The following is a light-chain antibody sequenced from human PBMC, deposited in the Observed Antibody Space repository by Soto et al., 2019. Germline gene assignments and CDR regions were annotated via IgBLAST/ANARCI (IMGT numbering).Light chain of an antibody. Sequence: QSVLAQPASVSGSPGQSITISCTGTSSDVGANNFVSWYQQHPGKAPKLMICEVSNRPSGVSNRFSGSKSGNTASLTISGLQAEDEADYYCNSYTNTGARVFGTGTKVTLL. CDR2: EVS. V-gene: IGLV2-14*01. CDR1: SSDVGANNF. J-gene: IGLJ1*01. CDR3: NSYTNTGARV.